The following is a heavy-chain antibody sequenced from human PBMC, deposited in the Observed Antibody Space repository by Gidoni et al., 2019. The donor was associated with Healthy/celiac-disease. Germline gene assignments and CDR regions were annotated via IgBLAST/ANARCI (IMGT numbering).Heavy chain of an antibody. CDR2: IIPIFGTA. CDR1: RGTFSSYA. CDR3: AREPNYYDSSGYYYEEYYFDY. Sequence: QVQLVQSGAEVKKPGSSVKVSCKASRGTFSSYAISWVRQAPGQGLEWMGGIIPIFGTANYAQKFQGRVTITADESTSTAYMELSSLRSEDTAVYYCAREPNYYDSSGYYYEEYYFDYWGQGTLVTVSS. V-gene: IGHV1-69*01. D-gene: IGHD3-22*01. J-gene: IGHJ4*02.